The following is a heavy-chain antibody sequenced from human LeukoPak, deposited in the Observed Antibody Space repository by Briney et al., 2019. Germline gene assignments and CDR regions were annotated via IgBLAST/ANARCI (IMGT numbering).Heavy chain of an antibody. V-gene: IGHV4-59*01. Sequence: SETLSLTCIVSGDSISRYSWSWVRQPPGKGLDWITYTFKSGSTYYNPFLKSRVTISVDTSKNQFSLRLNSLTAADTAVYYCARANYHGSGSYCDYWGQGTLVTVSS. CDR2: TFKSGST. CDR3: ARANYHGSGSYCDY. J-gene: IGHJ4*02. CDR1: GDSISRYS. D-gene: IGHD3-10*01.